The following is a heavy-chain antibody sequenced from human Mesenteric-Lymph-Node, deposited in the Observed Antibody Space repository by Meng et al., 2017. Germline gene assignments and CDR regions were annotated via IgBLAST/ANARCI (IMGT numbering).Heavy chain of an antibody. D-gene: IGHD2-8*01. CDR1: GFSLSTSGVG. V-gene: IGHV2-5*02. J-gene: IGHJ3*02. Sequence: SGPTLVKPTQTLTLTCTFSGFSLSTSGVGVGWIRQPPGKALEWLALIYWDDDKRYSPSLKSRLTITKDTSKNQVVLTMTNMDPVDTATYYCAHRVGYYPIKTNAFDIWGQGTMVTVS. CDR2: IYWDDDK. CDR3: AHRVGYYPIKTNAFDI.